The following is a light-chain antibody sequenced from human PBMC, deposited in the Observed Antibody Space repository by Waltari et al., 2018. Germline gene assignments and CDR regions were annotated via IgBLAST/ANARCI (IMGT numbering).Light chain of an antibody. CDR1: SGHSSNI. V-gene: IGLV4-69*01. Sequence: QLVLTQSPSASASLGASVKLTCTLDSGHSSNIVAWLQQQPEEGPRYLMQINSDGSHSKGDEIPDRFSGSSSGAERYHTISSVQSEDEADYYCQTGGHGTWVFGGGTKLTVL. CDR3: QTGGHGTWV. J-gene: IGLJ3*02. CDR2: INSDGSH.